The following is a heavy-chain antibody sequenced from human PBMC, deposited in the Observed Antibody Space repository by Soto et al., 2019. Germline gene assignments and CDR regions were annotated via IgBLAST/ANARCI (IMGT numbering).Heavy chain of an antibody. Sequence: LSLTCAVYGGSFSGYYWSWIRQPPGKGLEWIGEINHSGSTNYNPSLKSRVTISVDTSKNQFSLKLSSVTAADTAVYYCARARAAAGSINYWGQGTLVTVSS. CDR1: GGSFSGYY. D-gene: IGHD6-13*01. CDR3: ARARAAAGSINY. V-gene: IGHV4-34*01. CDR2: INHSGST. J-gene: IGHJ4*02.